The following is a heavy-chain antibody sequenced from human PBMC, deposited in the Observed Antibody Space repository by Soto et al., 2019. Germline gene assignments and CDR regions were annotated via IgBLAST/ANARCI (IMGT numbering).Heavy chain of an antibody. V-gene: IGHV3-7*01. J-gene: IGHJ6*02. CDR2: IKQDGSEK. D-gene: IGHD5-18*01. CDR3: ARGAGYSYGRRYYYYGMDV. CDR1: GFTFISYW. Sequence: PGGSLRLSCAASGFTFISYWMSWGRQAPGKGLEWVANIKQDGSEKYHGDSVKGRFTISRDNAKNSLYLQMNSMRAEDTAVYYCARGAGYSYGRRYYYYGMDVWGQGTTVTVSS.